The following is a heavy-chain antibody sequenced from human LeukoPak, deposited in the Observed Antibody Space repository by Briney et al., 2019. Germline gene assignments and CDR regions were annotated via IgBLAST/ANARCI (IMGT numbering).Heavy chain of an antibody. J-gene: IGHJ6*03. Sequence: GGSLRLSCAASGFTLSSYAMHWVRQAPGRGLEWVSFIRYDGSNKFYADSVKGRFTISRDTSKNTLYLQMNSLRTEDSAMYYCAKAGYCATAGCPYYYYMDVWGRGTTVTVSS. D-gene: IGHD2-8*01. CDR1: GFTLSSYA. CDR3: AKAGYCATAGCPYYYYMDV. V-gene: IGHV3-30*02. CDR2: IRYDGSNK.